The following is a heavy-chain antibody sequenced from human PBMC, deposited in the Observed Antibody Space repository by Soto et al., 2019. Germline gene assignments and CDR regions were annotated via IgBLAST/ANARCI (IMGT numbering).Heavy chain of an antibody. Sequence: SEPLSLTCTVSGGSISSGDYYLSWIRHPPGKGLEWIGYLYYSWSTYYNPSLKSRVTISVDTSKNQFSLKLSSVTSADTAVYYCAVHYYDSSGPTYDDFGQGTPVTVSS. CDR1: GGSISSGDYY. V-gene: IGHV4-30-4*01. CDR3: AVHYYDSSGPTYDD. CDR2: LYYSWST. D-gene: IGHD3-22*01. J-gene: IGHJ4*02.